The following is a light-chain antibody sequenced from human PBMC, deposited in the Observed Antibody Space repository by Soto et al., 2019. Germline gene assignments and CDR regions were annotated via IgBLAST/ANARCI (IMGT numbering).Light chain of an antibody. Sequence: DIQMTQSPSTLSASVGDRVTITCRASQSISTWLAWYQQKPGKAPKLLIYKASSLESGVPSRFSGSGSGTEFTLTISSLQPDDFATYYCQQYKSVSLLTFGGGTKVDSK. V-gene: IGKV1-5*03. CDR1: QSISTW. CDR2: KAS. CDR3: QQYKSVSLLT. J-gene: IGKJ4*01.